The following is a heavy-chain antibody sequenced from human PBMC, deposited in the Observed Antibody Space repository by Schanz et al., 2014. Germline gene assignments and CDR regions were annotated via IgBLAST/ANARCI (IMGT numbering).Heavy chain of an antibody. Sequence: QVQLVESGGGVVQPGRSLRLSCAASGFTFSNHAIHWVRQAQGNGLQWVAVISSDGSKKLYADSVKARFTISRDNSKNSVSLQMDSLRPEDTAVYFCAKDLHSNSGNYYSYYFDSWGPGALVTVSS. D-gene: IGHD3-10*01. CDR2: ISSDGSKK. J-gene: IGHJ4*02. CDR1: GFTFSNHA. V-gene: IGHV3-30*18. CDR3: AKDLHSNSGNYYSYYFDS.